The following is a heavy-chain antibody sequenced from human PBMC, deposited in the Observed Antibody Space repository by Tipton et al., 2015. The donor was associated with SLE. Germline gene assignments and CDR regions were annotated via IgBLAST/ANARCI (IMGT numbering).Heavy chain of an antibody. J-gene: IGHJ4*02. CDR1: GGSISSYY. CDR2: IYYSGST. D-gene: IGHD6-19*01. Sequence: LRLSCTVSGGSISSYYWSWIRQPPGKGLEWIGYIYYSGSTNYNPSLKSRVTMSVDTSKNQFSLKLSSVTAADTAVYYCARQGAVAGFDYWGQGTLVTVSS. V-gene: IGHV4-59*08. CDR3: ARQGAVAGFDY.